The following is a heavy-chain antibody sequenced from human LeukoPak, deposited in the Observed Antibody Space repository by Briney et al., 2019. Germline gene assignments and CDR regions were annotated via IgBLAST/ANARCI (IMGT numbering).Heavy chain of an antibody. V-gene: IGHV4-39*01. CDR2: VFYSGNT. CDR1: GGSVSSSVSY. D-gene: IGHD3-3*01. J-gene: IGHJ2*01. Sequence: SETLSLTCTVSGGSVSSSVSYWRWLRQPPGKGLEWIGTVFYSGNTYYNPSLKSRVPISVDRSKNQFFLSLYFVTAADTAMYYCARPSGSPYWYFDLWGRGMLVTVSP. CDR3: ARPSGSPYWYFDL.